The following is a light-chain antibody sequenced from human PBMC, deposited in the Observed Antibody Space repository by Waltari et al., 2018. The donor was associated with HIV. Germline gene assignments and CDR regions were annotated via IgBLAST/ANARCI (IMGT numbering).Light chain of an antibody. V-gene: IGLV1-44*01. CDR2: GNN. CDR1: RSNIGTNN. CDR3: AAWDDNVNAL. J-gene: IGLJ2*01. Sequence: QSVLRQPPSASGTPGQRVTISCSGSRSNIGTNNVNWYQQLPGTAPKLIIQGNNQRTSGVPDRFSGSRSGTSDSLVIRGLQAEDEADYYCAAWDDNVNALFGGGTKLTVL.